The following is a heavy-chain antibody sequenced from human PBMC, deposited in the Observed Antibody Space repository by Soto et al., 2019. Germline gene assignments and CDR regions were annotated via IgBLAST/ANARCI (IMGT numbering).Heavy chain of an antibody. D-gene: IGHD5-18*01. Sequence: GGSLRLSCAASGFTFSNAWMSWVRQAPGKGLEWVGRIKSKTDGGTTDYAAPVKGRFTISRDDSKNTLYLQMNSLKTEATAVYYCTTDQPQLWFDYWGQGTLVTVSS. CDR1: GFTFSNAW. J-gene: IGHJ4*02. V-gene: IGHV3-15*01. CDR2: IKSKTDGGTT. CDR3: TTDQPQLWFDY.